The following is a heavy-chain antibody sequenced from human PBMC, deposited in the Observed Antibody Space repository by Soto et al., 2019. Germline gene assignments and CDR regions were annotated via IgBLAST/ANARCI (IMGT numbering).Heavy chain of an antibody. CDR2: INHSGST. CDR3: ARARRLLRAFAY. V-gene: IGHV4-34*01. CDR1: GGSFSGYY. J-gene: IGHJ4*02. Sequence: PSETLSLTCAVYGGSFSGYYWSWIRQPPGKGLEWIGEINHSGSTNYNPSLKSRVTISVDTSKNQFSLKLSSVTAADTAVYYCARARRLLRAFAYWAQGNLVTVSS. D-gene: IGHD3-22*01.